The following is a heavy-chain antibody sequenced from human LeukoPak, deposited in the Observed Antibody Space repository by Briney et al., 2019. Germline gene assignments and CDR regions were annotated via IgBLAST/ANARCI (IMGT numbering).Heavy chain of an antibody. Sequence: PSETLSLTCTVSGGSISSSSYYWGWIRQPPGKGLEWIGSIYYSGSTYYNPSLESRVTISVDTSKNQFSLKLSSVTAADTAVYYCARRRDYYDSSGYSTPSYYFDYWGQGTLVTVSS. J-gene: IGHJ4*02. CDR2: IYYSGST. V-gene: IGHV4-39*01. CDR3: ARRRDYYDSSGYSTPSYYFDY. D-gene: IGHD3-22*01. CDR1: GGSISSSSYY.